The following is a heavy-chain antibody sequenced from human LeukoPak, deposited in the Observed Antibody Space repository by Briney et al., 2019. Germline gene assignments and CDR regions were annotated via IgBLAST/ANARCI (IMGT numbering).Heavy chain of an antibody. Sequence: VASVKVSCKASGYTFTGYYLHWVRQAPGQGLEWMGRINPSSGDTNHAQKFQDRVTLTRDTSISTVYMELTGLRSNDTAVYYCARVGLGVSSGYWGQGTLVTVSS. J-gene: IGHJ4*02. CDR1: GYTFTGYY. V-gene: IGHV1-2*06. D-gene: IGHD3-22*01. CDR2: INPSSGDT. CDR3: ARVGLGVSSGY.